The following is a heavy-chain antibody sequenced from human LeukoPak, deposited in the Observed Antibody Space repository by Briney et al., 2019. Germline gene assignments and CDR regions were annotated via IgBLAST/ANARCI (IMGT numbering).Heavy chain of an antibody. V-gene: IGHV3-7*04. CDR3: ARAWSYSTGWYNY. CDR2: IKQDGSEK. Sequence: GGSLRLSCAATGFSFSTYWMSWVRQAPGKGLEWVANIKQDGSEKYYVDSVKGRFTISRDNAKNSLYLQMNSLRVEDTAVYYCARAWSYSTGWYNYWGQGTLVTVSS. CDR1: GFSFSTYW. J-gene: IGHJ4*02. D-gene: IGHD6-19*01.